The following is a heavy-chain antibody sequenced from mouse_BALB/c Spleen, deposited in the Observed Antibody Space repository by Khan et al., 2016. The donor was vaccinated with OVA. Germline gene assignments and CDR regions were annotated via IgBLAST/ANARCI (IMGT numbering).Heavy chain of an antibody. V-gene: IGHV1-5*01. Sequence: IQLVQSGPVLARPGASVKMSCKASGYTFTSYWMHWVKQRPGQGLEWIGDIYPGNTDTTYNQKFKGKAKLTAVTSTSTAYMELSSLTNEDSAVYYCTRRNWDVAWFAYWGQGTLVTVSA. CDR1: GYTFTSYW. CDR2: IYPGNTDT. J-gene: IGHJ3*01. D-gene: IGHD4-1*01. CDR3: TRRNWDVAWFAY.